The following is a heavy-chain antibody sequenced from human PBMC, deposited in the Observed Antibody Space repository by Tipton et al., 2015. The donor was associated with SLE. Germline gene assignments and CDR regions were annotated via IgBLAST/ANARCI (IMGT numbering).Heavy chain of an antibody. V-gene: IGHV4-61*09. Sequence: TLSLTCTVSGDSMNSGVYYWSWLRQPAGKGLEWIGHIFSSGNTIYNPSLKSRVTISEDTSKNQFSLRLSSVTAADTAVYYCAREGISYCGGDCHGSFDYWGQGSLVTVSS. J-gene: IGHJ4*02. CDR1: GDSMNSGVYY. CDR2: IFSSGNT. D-gene: IGHD2-21*01. CDR3: AREGISYCGGDCHGSFDY.